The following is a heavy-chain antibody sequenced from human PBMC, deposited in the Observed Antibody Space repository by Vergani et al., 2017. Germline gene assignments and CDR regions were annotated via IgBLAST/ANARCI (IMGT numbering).Heavy chain of an antibody. CDR3: AKDIRKWELLGGWSDP. CDR2: ISWNSGSI. V-gene: IGHV3-9*01. Sequence: EVQLVESGGGLVQPGRSLRLSCAASGFTFDDYAMHWVRQAPGKGREWVSGISWNSGSIGYADSVKGRFTISRDNAKNSLYLQMNSLRAEDTALYYCAKDIRKWELLGGWSDPWGQGTLDTVSS. D-gene: IGHD1-26*01. J-gene: IGHJ5*02. CDR1: GFTFDDYA.